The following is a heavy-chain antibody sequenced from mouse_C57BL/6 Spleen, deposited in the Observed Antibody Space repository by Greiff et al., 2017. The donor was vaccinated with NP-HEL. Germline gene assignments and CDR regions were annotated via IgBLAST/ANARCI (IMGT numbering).Heavy chain of an antibody. V-gene: IGHV1-49*01. D-gene: IGHD3-3*01. CDR1: DFAFMASA. CDR2: FTMYSDAT. CDR3: ARGGRGDYYAMDY. Sequence: LVESGAELVRPGSSVKLSCKDSDFAFMASAMHWVKQRPGHGLEWIGSFTMYSDATEYSENFKGKATLTANTSSSTAYMELSSLTSEDSAVYYCARGGRGDYYAMDYWGQGTSVTVSS. J-gene: IGHJ4*01.